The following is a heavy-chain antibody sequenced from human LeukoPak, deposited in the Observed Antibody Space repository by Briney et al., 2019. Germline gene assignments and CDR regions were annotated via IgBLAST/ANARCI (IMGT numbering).Heavy chain of an antibody. V-gene: IGHV4-39*02. CDR3: ARTVVAATPSLDY. D-gene: IGHD2-15*01. CDR1: GGSISSSSYY. CDR2: VYYTGST. Sequence: SETLFLTCTVSGGSISSSSYYWTWIRQPPGKGLEWIGSVYYTGSTYYNPSLKSRVTISVDTSNKYFSLKLSSVTAADTAVYYCARTVVAATPSLDYWGQGTLVTVSS. J-gene: IGHJ4*02.